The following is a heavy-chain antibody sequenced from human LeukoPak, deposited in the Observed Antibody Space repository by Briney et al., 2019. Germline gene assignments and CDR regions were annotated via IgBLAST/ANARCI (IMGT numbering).Heavy chain of an antibody. CDR1: GGSVSSSSYY. Sequence: TSETLSLTCSVAGGSVSSSSYYWGWIRQPPGKWLEWIGCISYSERTYYNPSLKSRVTISVDTSKNQFSLKLSSVTAANTAVYYCATTSYSVSDYWGQGNLVSVSS. V-gene: IGHV4-39*01. J-gene: IGHJ4*02. D-gene: IGHD2-15*01. CDR2: ISYSERT. CDR3: ATTSYSVSDY.